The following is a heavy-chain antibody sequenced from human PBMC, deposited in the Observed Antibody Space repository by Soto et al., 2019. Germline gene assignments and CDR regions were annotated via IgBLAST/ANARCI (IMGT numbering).Heavy chain of an antibody. CDR2: IFYSGST. J-gene: IGHJ4*02. CDR3: ARYRLYYDSGSFPYYFDH. Sequence: SETLSLTCTVSGGSISSYYWSWIRQPPGKGLEWIGYIFYSGSTNYNPSLRTRVTISRDTSKNQFSLKLTSVTAADTAVYFCARYRLYYDSGSFPYYFDHWGQGTLVTVSS. V-gene: IGHV4-59*08. D-gene: IGHD3-10*01. CDR1: GGSISSYY.